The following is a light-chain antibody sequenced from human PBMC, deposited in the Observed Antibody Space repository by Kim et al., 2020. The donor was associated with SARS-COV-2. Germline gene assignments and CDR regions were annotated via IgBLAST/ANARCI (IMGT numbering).Light chain of an antibody. J-gene: IGKJ1*01. Sequence: SVSPRETATLSCSASQTVFRNLAWYQQNPGQPPRLLIYSASSRAAGVTARFSGSGSGTEFTLVISSLQSVDFAVYYCQQHNSWLTFGQGTKVDIK. CDR3: QQHNSWLT. CDR2: SAS. V-gene: IGKV3-15*01. CDR1: QTVFRN.